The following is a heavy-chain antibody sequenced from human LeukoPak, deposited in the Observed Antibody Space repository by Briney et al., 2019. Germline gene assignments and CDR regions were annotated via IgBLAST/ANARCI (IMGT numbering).Heavy chain of an antibody. CDR1: GFTFSSYT. D-gene: IGHD1-26*01. V-gene: IGHV3-48*04. Sequence: PGGSLRLSCAVSGFTFSSYTINWVRQAPGKGLEWVSYISSSGSTIYYADSVKGRFTISRDNAKNSLYLQMNSLRAEDTAVYYCARAGGSYRNWFDPWGQGTLVTVSS. CDR3: ARAGGSYRNWFDP. J-gene: IGHJ5*02. CDR2: ISSSGSTI.